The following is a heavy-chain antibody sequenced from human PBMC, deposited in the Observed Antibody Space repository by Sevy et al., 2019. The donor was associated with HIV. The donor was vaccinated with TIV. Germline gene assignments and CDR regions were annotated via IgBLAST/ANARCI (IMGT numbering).Heavy chain of an antibody. CDR3: AKPPWIDPRAFEY. J-gene: IGHJ4*02. CDR2: ISGNVDNT. V-gene: IGHV3-23*01. D-gene: IGHD2-2*03. CDR1: GFTFSSYA. Sequence: GGSLRLSCAASGFTFSSYAMSWVRQAPGKGLEWVSSISGNVDNTYYADSVKGRFIISRDNSKNTLYLQMNSLRAEDTAVYYCAKPPWIDPRAFEYWGQGTLVTVSS.